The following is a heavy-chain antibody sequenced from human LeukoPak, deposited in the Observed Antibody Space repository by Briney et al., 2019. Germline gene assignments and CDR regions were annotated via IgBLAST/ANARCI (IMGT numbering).Heavy chain of an antibody. J-gene: IGHJ4*02. CDR3: ARDTLGRGWYGKFGY. CDR2: INPSGGST. D-gene: IGHD6-19*01. Sequence: ASVKVSCKASGYTFTSYYMHWVRQAPGQGLEWMGIINPSGGSTSYAQKFQGRVTMTRDTSISTAYMELSRLRSDDTAVYYCARDTLGRGWYGKFGYWGQGTLVTVSS. CDR1: GYTFTSYY. V-gene: IGHV1-46*01.